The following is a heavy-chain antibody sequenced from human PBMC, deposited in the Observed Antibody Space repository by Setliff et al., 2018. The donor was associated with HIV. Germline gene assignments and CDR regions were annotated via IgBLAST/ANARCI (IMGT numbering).Heavy chain of an antibody. D-gene: IGHD3-9*01. J-gene: IGHJ4*02. Sequence: PGGSLRLSCAASGFSLGDYGMHWVRQAPGRGLEWVALLSYDGSKENYGDSVKGRFSMSRDNSKNTLLLQLSNLRLEDTAVYYCARAGHFDWLLPFDYWGQGTLVTVSS. V-gene: IGHV3-30*03. CDR3: ARAGHFDWLLPFDY. CDR2: LSYDGSKE. CDR1: GFSLGDYG.